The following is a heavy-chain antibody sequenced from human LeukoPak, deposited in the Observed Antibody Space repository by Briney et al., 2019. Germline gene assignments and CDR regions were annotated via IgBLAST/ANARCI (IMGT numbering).Heavy chain of an antibody. CDR1: GGSISSYY. CDR3: PRRTTGTGPSDY. Sequence: TSQSLSLTCTVSGGSISSYYWSCIRQPPRRGLGWIASIYYRGSPTYNPSLKARVTISVDPSQNQPSLKLSSVTAADPAVYSCPRRTTGTGPSDYWGQGTLVTVYS. V-gene: IGHV4-59*08. D-gene: IGHD1-1*01. J-gene: IGHJ4*02. CDR2: IYYRGSP.